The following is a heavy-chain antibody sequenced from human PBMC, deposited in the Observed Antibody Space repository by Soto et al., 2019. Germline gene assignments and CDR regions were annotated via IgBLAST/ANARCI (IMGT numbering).Heavy chain of an antibody. CDR3: ARDRAVKGYYYGMDV. CDR1: GFTVSSNY. CDR2: IYSGGST. D-gene: IGHD3-10*01. V-gene: IGHV3-66*01. Sequence: GGSLRLSCAASGFTVSSNYMSWVRQAPGRGLEWVSVIYSGGSTYYADSVKGRFTISRDNSKNTLYLQMNSLRAEDTAVYYCARDRAVKGYYYGMDVWGQGTTVTVSS. J-gene: IGHJ6*02.